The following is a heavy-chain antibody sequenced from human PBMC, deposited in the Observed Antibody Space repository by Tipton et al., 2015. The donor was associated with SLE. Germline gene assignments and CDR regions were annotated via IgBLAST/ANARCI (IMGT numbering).Heavy chain of an antibody. D-gene: IGHD1-14*01. J-gene: IGHJ4*02. CDR3: ARTNRLPYRVYFDS. Sequence: TLSLTCSVSDGSISNTDYYWVWIRQPPGKGLEWIGSIYYSGSTYYNPSLKSRVTISVDTSKNQFSLKLSSVTAADTAVYYCARTNRLPYRVYFDSWGQGTLVTVSS. CDR1: DGSISNTDYY. V-gene: IGHV4-39*07. CDR2: IYYSGST.